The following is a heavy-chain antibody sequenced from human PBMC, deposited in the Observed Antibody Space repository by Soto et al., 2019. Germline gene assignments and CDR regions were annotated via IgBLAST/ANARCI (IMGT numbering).Heavy chain of an antibody. D-gene: IGHD5-18*01. Sequence: GSLRLSCAASGFTFSTYAMSWVRQAPGKGLEWVSAISGSGSSTYYADSVKGRFTISRDNSKNTLYLQMNSLRAEDTAVYYCAKEGREYSYGYLSFDYWGQGTLVTVSS. CDR2: ISGSGSST. CDR3: AKEGREYSYGYLSFDY. V-gene: IGHV3-23*01. CDR1: GFTFSTYA. J-gene: IGHJ4*02.